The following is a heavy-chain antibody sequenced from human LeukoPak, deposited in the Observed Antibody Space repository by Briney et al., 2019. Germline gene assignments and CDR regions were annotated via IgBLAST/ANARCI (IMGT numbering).Heavy chain of an antibody. D-gene: IGHD6-13*01. J-gene: IGHJ5*02. Sequence: EASVKVSCKASGYTFTSYGISWVRQAPGQGLEGMGWISAYNGNTNYAQKLQGRVTMTTDTSTSTAYMELRSLRSDDTAVYYCARYSSSWYSGWFDPWGQGTLVTVSS. CDR3: ARYSSSWYSGWFDP. CDR2: ISAYNGNT. CDR1: GYTFTSYG. V-gene: IGHV1-18*01.